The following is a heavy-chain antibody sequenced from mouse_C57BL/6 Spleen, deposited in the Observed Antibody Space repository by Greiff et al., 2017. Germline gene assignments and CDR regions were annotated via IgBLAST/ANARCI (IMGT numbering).Heavy chain of an antibody. J-gene: IGHJ2*01. CDR3: ARWSTTVVALDY. CDR2: INPGSGGT. V-gene: IGHV1-54*01. D-gene: IGHD1-1*01. Sequence: QVQLQQSGAELVRPGTSVKVSCKASGYAFTNYLIEWVKQRPGQGLEWIGVINPGSGGTNYNEKFKGKATLTADKSSSTAYMQLSSLTSEDSAVYFCARWSTTVVALDYWGQGTTLTVSS. CDR1: GYAFTNYL.